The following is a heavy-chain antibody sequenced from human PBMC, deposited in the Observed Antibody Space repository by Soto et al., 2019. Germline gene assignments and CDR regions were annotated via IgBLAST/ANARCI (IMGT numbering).Heavy chain of an antibody. Sequence: ASVKVSCKASGYTFTSYGISWVRQAPGQGLEWMGWISAYIGSTNYAQKLQGRVTMTTDTSTSTAYMELRSLRSDDTAVYYCARGPGIVGATKMDYWGQGTLVTVSS. D-gene: IGHD1-26*01. CDR2: ISAYIGST. CDR3: ARGPGIVGATKMDY. CDR1: GYTFTSYG. J-gene: IGHJ4*02. V-gene: IGHV1-18*04.